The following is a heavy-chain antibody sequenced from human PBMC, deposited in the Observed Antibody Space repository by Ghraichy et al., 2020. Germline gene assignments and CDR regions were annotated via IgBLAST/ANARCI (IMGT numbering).Heavy chain of an antibody. D-gene: IGHD3-22*01. Sequence: SETLSLTCAVYGGSFSVYYWSWIRQPPGTGLEWIGEISHSGSTNYNASLKSRVTISVDTSKNQFSLKLSSVTAADTAVYYCAVTSYYDISGYYRWGQGTLVTVSS. V-gene: IGHV4-34*01. CDR3: AVTSYYDISGYYR. CDR2: ISHSGST. J-gene: IGHJ5*02. CDR1: GGSFSVYY.